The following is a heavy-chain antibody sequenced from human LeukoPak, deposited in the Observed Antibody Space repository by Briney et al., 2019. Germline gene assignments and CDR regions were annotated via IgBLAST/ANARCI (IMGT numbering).Heavy chain of an antibody. CDR3: AKGIYSSGWSYFDY. Sequence: GGSLRLSCAASGFTFSNSAMSWVRQAPGKGLEWVSTLSGSGITTYYADSVKGRFTISRDNAKNTLYLQMNSLRAEDTAVYYCAKGIYSSGWSYFDYWGHGTLVTVSS. CDR1: GFTFSNSA. V-gene: IGHV3-23*01. CDR2: LSGSGITT. J-gene: IGHJ4*01. D-gene: IGHD6-19*01.